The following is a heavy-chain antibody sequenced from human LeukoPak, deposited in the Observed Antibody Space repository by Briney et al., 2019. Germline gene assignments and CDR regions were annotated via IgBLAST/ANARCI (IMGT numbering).Heavy chain of an antibody. J-gene: IGHJ4*02. Sequence: SETLSLTCTVSGGSISSSSYYWGWIRQPPGKGLEWIGSIFYSGNTYYNASLKSRVTISVHTSKNHFSLKLRSVTSADTAVYYCARRSSGGGLFDYWGQGTLVTVSS. CDR3: ARRSSGGGLFDY. CDR1: GGSISSSSYY. D-gene: IGHD6-19*01. CDR2: IFYSGNT. V-gene: IGHV4-39*02.